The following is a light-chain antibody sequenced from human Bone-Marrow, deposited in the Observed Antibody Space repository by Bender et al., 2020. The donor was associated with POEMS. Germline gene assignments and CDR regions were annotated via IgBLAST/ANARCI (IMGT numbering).Light chain of an antibody. CDR1: SSNIGTNP. Sequence: QSVLTQPPSSSGTPGQRFTISCSGSSSNIGTNPVNWYQQLPGTAPKLLIYIHNQRLSGVPDRFSGSKSGTSASLAISGLQSEDEADYYCAAWEDSLNGWVFGGGTKLTVL. CDR3: AAWEDSLNGWV. V-gene: IGLV1-44*01. J-gene: IGLJ3*02. CDR2: IHN.